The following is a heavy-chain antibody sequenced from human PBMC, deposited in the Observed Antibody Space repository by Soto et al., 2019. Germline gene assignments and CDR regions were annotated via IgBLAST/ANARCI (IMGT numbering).Heavy chain of an antibody. CDR2: IYNSGST. J-gene: IGHJ6*02. V-gene: IGHV4-59*01. Sequence: PSETLSLTCTVSGGSISGYYWSWIRQPPGKGLEWIGYIYNSGSTNYNPSLKSRVTISVDTSKNQFSLKLSSVTAADTAVYYCARTADTRTDYYYYGMDVWGQGTTVTVSS. D-gene: IGHD5-18*01. CDR3: ARTADTRTDYYYYGMDV. CDR1: GGSISGYY.